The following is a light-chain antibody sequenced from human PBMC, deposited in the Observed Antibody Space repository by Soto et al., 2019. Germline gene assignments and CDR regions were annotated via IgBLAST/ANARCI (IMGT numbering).Light chain of an antibody. CDR1: QSVSRNY. J-gene: IGKJ1*01. Sequence: EIVLTQSPGTLSLSPGERATLSCRASQSVSRNYLVWYQQKPGQAPRLLIYGASGRATGIPDRFSGSGSGTDFTHTISRLEPEDFEVYYCQKYGSSPTTFGHGPKVEIK. CDR3: QKYGSSPTT. CDR2: GAS. V-gene: IGKV3-20*01.